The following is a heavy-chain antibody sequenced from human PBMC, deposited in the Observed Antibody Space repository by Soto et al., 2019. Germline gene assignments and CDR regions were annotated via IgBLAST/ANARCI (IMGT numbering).Heavy chain of an antibody. CDR2: IIPFFGTS. Sequence: QVQLVQSGAEVKKPGSSVKVSCEASGGTFSSYPINWVRQAPGQGLEWMGGIIPFFGTSNYAQKFQGRVTITADASTSTVYMELRSLRAEDTAVYYCARVGHITNYGMAVWGQGTTVSVSS. V-gene: IGHV1-69*01. CDR3: ARVGHITNYGMAV. D-gene: IGHD1-26*01. CDR1: GGTFSSYP. J-gene: IGHJ6*02.